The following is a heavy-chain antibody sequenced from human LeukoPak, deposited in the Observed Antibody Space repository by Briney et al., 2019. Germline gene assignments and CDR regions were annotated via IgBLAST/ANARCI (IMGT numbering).Heavy chain of an antibody. V-gene: IGHV4-34*01. D-gene: IGHD2-15*01. CDR2: INDSGST. CDR1: GGSFSGYY. J-gene: IGHJ6*04. Sequence: PSETLSLTCAVYGGSFSGYYWSWIRQPPGKGLEWIGEINDSGSTDYNPSLKSRITILVDTSKNQCSLKLTSVTPADTAVYYCGSTPPRATQSTPGGVWGKGATVTVSS. CDR3: GSTPPRATQSTPGGV.